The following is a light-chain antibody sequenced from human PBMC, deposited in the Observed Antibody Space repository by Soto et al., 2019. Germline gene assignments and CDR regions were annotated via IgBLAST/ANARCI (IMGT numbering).Light chain of an antibody. CDR2: GAS. CDR1: QSVSSSY. Sequence: EIVLTQSPGTLSLSPGERATLSCRASQSVSSSYLAWYQQKPGQAPRLLIYGASTRATGVPTRISGSGSGTDFTLTISSLEPEDFAVYYCQQRSNWPPITFGQGTRLEI. J-gene: IGKJ5*01. CDR3: QQRSNWPPIT. V-gene: IGKV3D-20*02.